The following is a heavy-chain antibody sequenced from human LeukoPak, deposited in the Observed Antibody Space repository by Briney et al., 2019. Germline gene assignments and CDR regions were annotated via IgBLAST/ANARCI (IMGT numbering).Heavy chain of an antibody. V-gene: IGHV3-7*04. CDR1: GFARSNYW. CDR2: IKEDGSDY. CDR3: ARPRQGY. Sequence: PGGSLRLSCAASGFARSNYWMTCVRQAPGKGLEWVANIKEDGSDYYYVDSVRGRFTISRDNAKDSLYLQMNSLRADDTAVYYCARPRQGYWGQGTLVTVSS. J-gene: IGHJ4*02.